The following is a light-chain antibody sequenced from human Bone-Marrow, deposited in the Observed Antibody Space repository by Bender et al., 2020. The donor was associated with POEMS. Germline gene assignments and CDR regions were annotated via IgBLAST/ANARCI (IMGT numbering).Light chain of an antibody. CDR1: SSDVGSYNL. CDR3: VAWDASLNGWV. Sequence: QSALTQPASVSGSPGQSITISCSGTSSDVGSYNLVSWYQQLPGKVPKLIIYEGSKRPSGVSNRFSASKSGNTASLAITGLQSDDEAIYFCVAWDASLNGWVFGGGTKLTVL. J-gene: IGLJ3*02. V-gene: IGLV2-14*02. CDR2: EGS.